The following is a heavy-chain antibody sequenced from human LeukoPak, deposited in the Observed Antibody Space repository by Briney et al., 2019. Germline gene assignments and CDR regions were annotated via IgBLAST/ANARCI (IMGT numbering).Heavy chain of an antibody. J-gene: IGHJ4*02. Sequence: GGSLRLSCAASGFTFSSYAMSWVRQAPGKGLEWVSSLSGSGSSTKYADSAKGRSTISRVNSKNTLYLQMNSLRAEDTAVYYCAKEWQIDYWGQGTLVTVSS. CDR3: AKEWQIDY. V-gene: IGHV3-23*01. CDR1: GFTFSSYA. D-gene: IGHD5-12*01. CDR2: LSGSGSST.